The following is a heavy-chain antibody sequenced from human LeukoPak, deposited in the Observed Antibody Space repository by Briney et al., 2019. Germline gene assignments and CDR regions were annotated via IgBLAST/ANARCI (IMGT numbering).Heavy chain of an antibody. D-gene: IGHD3-22*01. Sequence: GASVKVSCKASGYTFTTYAMNWVRQAPGQGLEWMGGIIPIFGTANYAQKFQGRVTITADESTSTAYMELSSLRSEDTAVYYCAIPYYYDSSGYSLDIWGQGTMVTVSS. J-gene: IGHJ3*02. V-gene: IGHV1-69*13. CDR1: GYTFTTYA. CDR3: AIPYYYDSSGYSLDI. CDR2: IIPIFGTA.